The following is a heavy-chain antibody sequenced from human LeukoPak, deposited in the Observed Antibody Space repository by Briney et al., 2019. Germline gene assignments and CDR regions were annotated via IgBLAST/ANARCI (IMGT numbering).Heavy chain of an antibody. J-gene: IGHJ6*02. CDR1: GYTFTSYA. CDR2: INAGNGNT. Sequence: ASVKVSCKASGYTFTSYAMHWVRQAPGQRLEWMGRINAGNGNTKYSQKFQGRVTITRDTSASTVYMELSSLRSEDTAVYYCARESCSGGSCYSYYYGMDVWGQGTTVTVSS. CDR3: ARESCSGGSCYSYYYGMDV. D-gene: IGHD2-15*01. V-gene: IGHV1-3*01.